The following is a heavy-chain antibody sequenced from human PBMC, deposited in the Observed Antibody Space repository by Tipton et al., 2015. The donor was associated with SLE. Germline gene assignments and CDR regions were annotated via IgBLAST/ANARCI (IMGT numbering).Heavy chain of an antibody. CDR3: ARGQSLTYLRFRSFNWFDR. CDR2: ISIYSGDT. CDR1: GYAFNNFD. V-gene: IGHV1-18*01. J-gene: IGHJ5*02. D-gene: IGHD3-3*01. Sequence: QVQLVQSGAEVKKPGASVKVSCKTSGYAFNNFDINWVRQAPGQGLEWLGYISIYSGDTSYTQSLQDRVTMTADTSTSTAYMELRSLRSDDTAMYYCARGQSLTYLRFRSFNWFDRWGQGTLVTVSS.